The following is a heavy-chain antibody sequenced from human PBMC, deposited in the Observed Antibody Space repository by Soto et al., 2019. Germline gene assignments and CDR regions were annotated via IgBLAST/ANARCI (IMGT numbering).Heavy chain of an antibody. CDR2: ISYSGST. Sequence: SETLSLTCTVSGGSVSSSSYYWSWIRQPPGKGLEWVGYISYSGSTNYNPSLKSRVTLSVDTSQNQFSLKLSSVTAADTAVYYCARANRVVVHFDSWGQGTLVTVSS. V-gene: IGHV4-61*01. CDR3: ARANRVVVHFDS. CDR1: GGSVSSSSYY. J-gene: IGHJ4*02. D-gene: IGHD2-15*01.